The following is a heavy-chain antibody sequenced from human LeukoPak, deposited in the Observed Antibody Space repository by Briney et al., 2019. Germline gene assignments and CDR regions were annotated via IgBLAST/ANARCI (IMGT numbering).Heavy chain of an antibody. Sequence: ASVKVSCKASGYTFTSYGISWVRLAPGQGLEWMGWSSAYNGNTNYAQKLQGRVTMTTDTSTSTAYMELRSLRSDDTAVYYCARDPVRNIVATTPLFYYGMDVWGQGTTVTVSS. CDR2: SSAYNGNT. CDR1: GYTFTSYG. D-gene: IGHD5-12*01. V-gene: IGHV1-18*01. J-gene: IGHJ6*02. CDR3: ARDPVRNIVATTPLFYYGMDV.